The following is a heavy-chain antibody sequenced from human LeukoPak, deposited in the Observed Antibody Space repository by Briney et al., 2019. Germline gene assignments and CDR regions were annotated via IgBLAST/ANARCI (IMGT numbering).Heavy chain of an antibody. V-gene: IGHV3-33*06. D-gene: IGHD6-19*01. Sequence: QTGGSLRLSCAAPGFTFSSYGMHWVRQAPGKGLEWVAVIWYDGSNKYYADSVKGRFTISRDASQNTLYLQMNSLRAEDTAVYYCAKFSEGSGWYYYYYYGMDVWGQGTTVTVSS. J-gene: IGHJ6*02. CDR3: AKFSEGSGWYYYYYYGMDV. CDR2: IWYDGSNK. CDR1: GFTFSSYG.